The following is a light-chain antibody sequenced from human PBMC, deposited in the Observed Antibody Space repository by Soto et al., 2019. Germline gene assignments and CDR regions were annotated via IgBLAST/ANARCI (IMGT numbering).Light chain of an antibody. CDR1: KLADKS. J-gene: IGLJ3*02. V-gene: IGLV3-21*02. CDR3: QVWDSDSDHWA. Sequence: SYELTQAPSVSVAPGQRARITCAGNKLADKSVHWYQQKPGQAPGLVVYDDRDRPSGVPERFSGTNSDNVAALTIFRVEAGDEADYFCQVWDSDSDHWAFGGGTKLTVL. CDR2: DDR.